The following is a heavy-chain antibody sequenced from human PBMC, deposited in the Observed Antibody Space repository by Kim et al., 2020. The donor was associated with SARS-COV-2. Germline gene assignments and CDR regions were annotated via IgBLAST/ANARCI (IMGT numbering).Heavy chain of an antibody. J-gene: IGHJ6*02. CDR1: GFTFSSYW. CDR2: INSDGSST. CDR3: ARSGTTGTTIYTLVKYYYYYGMDV. V-gene: IGHV3-74*01. D-gene: IGHD1-1*01. Sequence: GGSLRLSCAASGFTFSSYWMHWVRQAPGKGLVWVSRINSDGSSTSYADSVKGRFTISRDNAKNTLYLQMNSLRAEDTAVYYCARSGTTGTTIYTLVKYYYYYGMDVWGQGTTVTVSS.